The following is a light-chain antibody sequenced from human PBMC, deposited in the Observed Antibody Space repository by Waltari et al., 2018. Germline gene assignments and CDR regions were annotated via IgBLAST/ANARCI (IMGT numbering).Light chain of an antibody. CDR3: QVRHAAIEPGV. V-gene: IGLV3-21*04. CDR1: NIGSYS. J-gene: IGLJ1*01. CDR2: YDS. Sequence: SYVLHQPPSVSVAPGETARITCGGDNIGSYSVHWYQQKPGQAPVLVIRYDSDGPSGIPGRFSGANSSNTATLTSSRVEAGDEAHYYWQVRHAAIEPGVFGTGTEVTV.